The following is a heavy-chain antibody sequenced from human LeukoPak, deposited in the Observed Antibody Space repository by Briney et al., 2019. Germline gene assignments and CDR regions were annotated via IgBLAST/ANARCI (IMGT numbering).Heavy chain of an antibody. V-gene: IGHV3-21*01. Sequence: GGSLRLSCAASGFTFSSYSMNWVRQAPGKGLGWVSSISSSSSYIYYADSVKGRFTISRDNAKNSLYLQMNSLRAEDTAVYYCARVWVNWFDPWGQGTLVTVSS. D-gene: IGHD7-27*01. CDR1: GFTFSSYS. CDR2: ISSSSSYI. CDR3: ARVWVNWFDP. J-gene: IGHJ5*02.